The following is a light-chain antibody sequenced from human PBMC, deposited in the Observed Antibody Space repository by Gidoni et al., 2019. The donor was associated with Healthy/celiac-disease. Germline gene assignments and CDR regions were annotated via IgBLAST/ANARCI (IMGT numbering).Light chain of an antibody. CDR1: QDISNY. CDR2: DAS. CDR3: QQYDNLPRT. V-gene: IGKV1-33*01. J-gene: IGKJ1*01. Sequence: DIQMIQSPSSLSASVGDRVTITCQASQDISNYLNWYQQKHGNSPKLLIYDASNLETGVPSRFSGSGSGTDFTFTISSLQPEDIATYYCQQYDNLPRTFGQGTKVEIK.